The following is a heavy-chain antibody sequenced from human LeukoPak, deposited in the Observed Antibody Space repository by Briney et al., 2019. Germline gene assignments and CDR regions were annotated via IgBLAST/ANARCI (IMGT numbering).Heavy chain of an antibody. CDR3: ARDNRDYDFWSGYYAFDY. D-gene: IGHD3-3*01. Sequence: SSETLSLTCTDSGGSISSGGYYWSWIRQHPGKGLEWIGYIYYSGSTYYNPSLKSRVTISVDTSKNQFSLKLSSVTAADTAVYYCARDNRDYDFWSGYYAFDYWGQGTLVTVSS. J-gene: IGHJ4*02. CDR1: GGSISSGGYY. V-gene: IGHV4-31*03. CDR2: IYYSGST.